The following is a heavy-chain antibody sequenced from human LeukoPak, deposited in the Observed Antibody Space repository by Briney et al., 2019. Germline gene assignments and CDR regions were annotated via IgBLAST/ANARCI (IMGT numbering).Heavy chain of an antibody. CDR1: GFTFSSYS. CDR3: ARDFSSSWYRN. D-gene: IGHD6-13*01. J-gene: IGHJ4*02. CDR2: ISSSSTI. Sequence: GGSLRLSCAASGFTFSSYSMNWVRQAPGKGLEWVSYISSSSTIYYADSVKGRFTISSDNAKNSLYLQMNSLRDEDTAVYYCARDFSSSWYRNWGQGTLVTVSS. V-gene: IGHV3-48*02.